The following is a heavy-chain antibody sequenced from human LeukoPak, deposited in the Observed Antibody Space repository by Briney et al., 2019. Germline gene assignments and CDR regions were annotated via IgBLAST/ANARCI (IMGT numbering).Heavy chain of an antibody. D-gene: IGHD2-15*01. CDR1: GGSISSGGYY. V-gene: IGHV4-31*11. CDR2: IYYSGST. Sequence: PSETLSLTCAVSGGSISSGGYYWSWIRQHPGKGLEWIGYIYYSGSTYYNPSLKSRVTISVDTSKNQFSLKLSSVTAADTAVYYCARGFSGPIDYWGQGTLVTVSS. J-gene: IGHJ4*02. CDR3: ARGFSGPIDY.